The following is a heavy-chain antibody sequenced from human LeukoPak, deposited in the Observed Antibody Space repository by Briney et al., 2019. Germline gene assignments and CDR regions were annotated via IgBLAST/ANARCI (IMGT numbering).Heavy chain of an antibody. J-gene: IGHJ4*02. CDR3: TTVLDIVVVPAAKEDVDYDY. D-gene: IGHD2-2*03. CDR2: IKSKTDGGTT. CDR1: GFTFSNAW. Sequence: GGSLRLSCAASGFTFSNAWMSWVRQAPGKGLEWVGRIKSKTDGGTTDYAAPVKGRFTISRDDSKNTLYLQMNGLKTEDTAVYYCTTVLDIVVVPAAKEDVDYDYWGQGTLVTVSS. V-gene: IGHV3-15*01.